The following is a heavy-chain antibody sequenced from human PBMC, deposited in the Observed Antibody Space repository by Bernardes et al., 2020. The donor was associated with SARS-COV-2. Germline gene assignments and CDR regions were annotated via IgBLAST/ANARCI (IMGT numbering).Heavy chain of an antibody. CDR1: GESFSDYY. D-gene: IGHD6-6*01. J-gene: IGHJ5*02. CDR2: IYHSGST. Sequence: SETLSLTCAVYGESFSDYYWTWIRQPPGKGLEWIGEIYHSGSTNYNPSLKSRVTISVDTSKNQFSLKLNSVTAADTAVYYCAREYSTSSRLNWFDPWGRGTLVTVSS. CDR3: AREYSTSSRLNWFDP. V-gene: IGHV4-34*01.